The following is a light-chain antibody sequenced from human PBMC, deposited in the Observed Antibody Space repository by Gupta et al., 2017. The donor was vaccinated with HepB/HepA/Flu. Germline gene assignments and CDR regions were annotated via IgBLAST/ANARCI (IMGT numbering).Light chain of an antibody. CDR1: SSNIGTTT. CDR3: AAWDDSLNGPV. Sequence: QSVLTQPPSASGTPGQRVTISCSGSSSNIGTTTVSGYQQPPGTAPTLLIYSNNQRPSGVPDRFSGSNSGTSASLAISGLQSEDEADYYWAAWDDSLNGPVFGGGTKLTVL. CDR2: SNN. J-gene: IGLJ2*01. V-gene: IGLV1-44*01.